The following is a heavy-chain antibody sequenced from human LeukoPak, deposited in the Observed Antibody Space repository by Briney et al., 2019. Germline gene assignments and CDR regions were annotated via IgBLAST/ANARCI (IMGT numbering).Heavy chain of an antibody. CDR3: ARIRGCYYIRDRYYFDY. Sequence: SQTLSHTCTFSGGSISRGGYYWSWLRQHPGKGLESIGYIYYSGSTYYNPSLKSRVTISVGTSKYQFSLTLSSVTAADTAVYYCARIRGCYYIRDRYYFDYWGQGTLVTVSS. CDR2: IYYSGST. CDR1: GGSISRGGYY. D-gene: IGHD1-26*01. V-gene: IGHV4-31*03. J-gene: IGHJ4*02.